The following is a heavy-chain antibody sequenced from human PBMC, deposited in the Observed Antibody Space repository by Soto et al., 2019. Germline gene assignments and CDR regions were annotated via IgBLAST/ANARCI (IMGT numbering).Heavy chain of an antibody. J-gene: IGHJ6*02. CDR2: IDPSDSYT. V-gene: IGHV5-10-1*01. D-gene: IGHD3-10*01. CDR1: GYSFTSYW. CDR3: ARHWSYYYGSGSRDYGMDV. Sequence: PGESLKISCKGSGYSFTSYWISWVRQMPGKGLEWMGRIDPSDSYTNYSPSFQGHVTISADKSISTAYLQWSSLKASDTAMYYCARHWSYYYGSGSRDYGMDVWGQGTTVTVSS.